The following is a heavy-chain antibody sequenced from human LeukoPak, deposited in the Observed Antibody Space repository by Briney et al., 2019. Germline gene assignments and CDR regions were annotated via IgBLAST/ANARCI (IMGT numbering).Heavy chain of an antibody. V-gene: IGHV1-69*04. D-gene: IGHD3-3*01. J-gene: IGHJ4*02. CDR2: IIPILGIA. CDR3: ARDYDFWSGYYKASFTY. CDR1: GYTFTSYG. Sequence: ASVKVSCKASGYTFTSYGISWVRQAPGQGLEWMGRIIPILGIANYAQKFQGRVTITADKSTSTAYMELSSLRSEDTAVYYCARDYDFWSGYYKASFTYWGQGTLVTVSS.